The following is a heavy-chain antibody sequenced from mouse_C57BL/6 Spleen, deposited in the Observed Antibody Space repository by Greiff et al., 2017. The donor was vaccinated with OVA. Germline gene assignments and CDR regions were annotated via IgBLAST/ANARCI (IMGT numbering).Heavy chain of an antibody. V-gene: IGHV1-69*01. Sequence: VKLQQPGAELVMPGASVKLSCKASGYTFTSYWMHWVKQRPGQGLEWIGEIDPSDSYTNYNQKFKGKSTLTVDKSSSTAYMQLSSLTSEDSAVYYCARFNWDVGFDYWGQGTTLTVSS. D-gene: IGHD4-1*02. CDR3: ARFNWDVGFDY. J-gene: IGHJ2*01. CDR1: GYTFTSYW. CDR2: IDPSDSYT.